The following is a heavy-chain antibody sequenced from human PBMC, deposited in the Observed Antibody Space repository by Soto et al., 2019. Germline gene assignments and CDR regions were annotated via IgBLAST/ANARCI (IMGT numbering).Heavy chain of an antibody. J-gene: IGHJ5*02. Sequence: QVQLVQSGAEVKKPGSSVKVSCKASGDTFSSYIMTWVRQAPGQGLEWMGGIIPMFGTANTAQKFQGRVTITADESTNTAHMELRSLRSEDTAVYYCARGGPLGRGFDPWGQGTLVIVSS. CDR3: ARGGPLGRGFDP. D-gene: IGHD3-10*01. CDR2: IIPMFGTA. V-gene: IGHV1-69*01. CDR1: GDTFSSYI.